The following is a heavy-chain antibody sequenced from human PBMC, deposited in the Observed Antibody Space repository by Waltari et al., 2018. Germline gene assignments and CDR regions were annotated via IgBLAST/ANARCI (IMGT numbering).Heavy chain of an antibody. D-gene: IGHD2-15*01. CDR1: GSSLTESA. CDR2: FDPEYGEA. V-gene: IGHV1-24*01. J-gene: IGHJ5*02. Sequence: QVQLVQSWAEVKKPGASVKVSCRVSGSSLTESALHWVREASGKGLEGLGGFDPEYGEAVYAQEFQGRVTMTEDTSKDTAYMELSSLTYEDTAVYYCTRDRVGYCSGGTCYSRWFDPWGQGTLVTVSS. CDR3: TRDRVGYCSGGTCYSRWFDP.